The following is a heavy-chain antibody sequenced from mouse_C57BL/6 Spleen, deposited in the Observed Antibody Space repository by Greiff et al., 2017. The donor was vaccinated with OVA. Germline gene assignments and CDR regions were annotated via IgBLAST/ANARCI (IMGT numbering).Heavy chain of an antibody. Sequence: EVKLVESGPGLVKPSQSLSLTCSVTGYSITSGYYWNWIRQFPGNKLEWMGYISYDGSNNYNPSLKNRISITRDTSKNQFFLKLNSVTTEDTATYYCARDRDYGIDYWGQGTTLTVSS. CDR2: ISYDGSN. J-gene: IGHJ2*01. V-gene: IGHV3-6*01. D-gene: IGHD1-1*01. CDR1: GYSITSGYY. CDR3: ARDRDYGIDY.